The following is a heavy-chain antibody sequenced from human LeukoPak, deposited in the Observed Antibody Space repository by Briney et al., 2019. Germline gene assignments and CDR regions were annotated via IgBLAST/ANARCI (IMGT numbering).Heavy chain of an antibody. Sequence: KPGGSLRLSCAASGFTFSNAWMSWVRQAPGKGLEWVSSISSSSSYIYYADSVKGRFTISRDNAKNSLYLQMNSLRAEDTAVYYCARAYTYYYDSSGLDPGDYWGQGTLVTVSS. V-gene: IGHV3-21*01. J-gene: IGHJ4*02. CDR2: ISSSSSYI. CDR1: GFTFSNAW. CDR3: ARAYTYYYDSSGLDPGDY. D-gene: IGHD3-22*01.